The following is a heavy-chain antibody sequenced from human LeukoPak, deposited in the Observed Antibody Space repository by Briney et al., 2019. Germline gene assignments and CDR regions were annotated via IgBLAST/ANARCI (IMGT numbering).Heavy chain of an antibody. D-gene: IGHD3-3*01. CDR1: GGSISSGGYY. V-gene: IGHV4-30-2*01. J-gene: IGHJ3*02. CDR3: ARDVADYDFWSGPRAHAFDI. Sequence: PSETLSLTCTVSGGSISSGGYYWSWIRQPPGKGLEWIGYIYHSGSTYYNPSLKSRVTISVDRSKNQFSLKLSSVTAADTAVYYCARDVADYDFWSGPRAHAFDIWGQGTMVTVSS. CDR2: IYHSGST.